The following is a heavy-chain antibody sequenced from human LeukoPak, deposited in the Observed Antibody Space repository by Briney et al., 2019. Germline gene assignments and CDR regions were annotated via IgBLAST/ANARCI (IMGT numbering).Heavy chain of an antibody. CDR2: IYSGGST. V-gene: IGHV3-53*01. D-gene: IGHD5-18*01. J-gene: IGHJ4*02. Sequence: GGSLRLSCAASGFIVSSNYMSWVRQAPGKGLEWVSVIYSGGSTYYADSVKGRFTISRDNAKNSLYLQMNSLRAEDTAVYYCASGRTWIQPMYYFDYWGQGTLVTVSS. CDR1: GFIVSSNY. CDR3: ASGRTWIQPMYYFDY.